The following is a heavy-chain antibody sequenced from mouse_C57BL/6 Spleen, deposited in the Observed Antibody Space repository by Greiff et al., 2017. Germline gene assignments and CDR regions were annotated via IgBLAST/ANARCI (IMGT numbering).Heavy chain of an antibody. CDR1: GFTFSSYA. J-gene: IGHJ2*01. Sequence: EVQVVESGGGLVKPGGSLKLSCAASGFTFSSYAMSWVRQTPEKRLEWVATISDGGSYTYYPDNVKGRFTISRDNAKNNLYLQMSHLKSEDTAMYYCAREDTTVVAKNYFDYWGQGTTLTVSS. V-gene: IGHV5-4*01. CDR2: ISDGGSYT. D-gene: IGHD1-1*01. CDR3: AREDTTVVAKNYFDY.